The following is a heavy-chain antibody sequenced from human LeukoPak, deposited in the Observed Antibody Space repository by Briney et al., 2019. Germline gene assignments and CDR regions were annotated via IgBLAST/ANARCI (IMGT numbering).Heavy chain of an antibody. V-gene: IGHV5-51*01. CDR1: GYSFTSYW. CDR3: AFHYGSGRYYFDY. Sequence: GESLKISCKGSGYSFTSYWIGWVRQMPGKGLEWMGIIYPGDSDTSCSPSFQGQVTISADKSISTAYLQWSSLKASDTAMYYCAFHYGSGRYYFDYWGQGTLVTVSS. D-gene: IGHD3-10*01. CDR2: IYPGDSDT. J-gene: IGHJ4*02.